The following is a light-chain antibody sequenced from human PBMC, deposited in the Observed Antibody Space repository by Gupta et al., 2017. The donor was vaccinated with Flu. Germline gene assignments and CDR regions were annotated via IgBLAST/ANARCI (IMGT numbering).Light chain of an antibody. CDR1: QSVSDNY. V-gene: IGKV3-20*01. Sequence: ESATLSCRASQSVSDNYLAWYQQKPGQAPRLLIYGASSRATGIPDRFSGSGSGTDFTLTISRLESEDFALYYCQQYGSSPLTFGGGTKVEIK. J-gene: IGKJ4*01. CDR2: GAS. CDR3: QQYGSSPLT.